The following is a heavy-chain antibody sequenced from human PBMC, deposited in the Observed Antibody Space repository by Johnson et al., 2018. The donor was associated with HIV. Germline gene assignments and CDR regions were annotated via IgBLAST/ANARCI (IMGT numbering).Heavy chain of an antibody. CDR1: GFTFNNYV. V-gene: IGHV3-23*04. CDR2: ISGSDFGP. CDR3: SRACRDGYTCDAVDI. J-gene: IGHJ3*02. D-gene: IGHD5-24*01. Sequence: VQLVESGGGVVQPGGSLRLSCAASGFTFNNYVMTWVRQAPGKGLEWVSGISGSDFGPYYADSVRGRFTISRDNSKNTLYLQMNSLRAEDTAVYYCSRACRDGYTCDAVDIWGQGTMVTVSS.